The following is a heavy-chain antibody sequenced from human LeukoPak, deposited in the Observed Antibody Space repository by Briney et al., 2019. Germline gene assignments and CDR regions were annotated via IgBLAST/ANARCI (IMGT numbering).Heavy chain of an antibody. CDR1: GGSISGYY. CDR3: ARDYSYYGTPFGNRAFDI. CDR2: IYYSGST. D-gene: IGHD3-10*01. V-gene: IGHV4-59*01. J-gene: IGHJ3*02. Sequence: SETLSLTCTVSGGSISGYYWSWIRQPPGKGLQWMGYIYYSGSTNYNPSLKSRATISVDTSKNQFSLKLSSVTAADTAVYYCARDYSYYGTPFGNRAFDIWGQGTMVTVSS.